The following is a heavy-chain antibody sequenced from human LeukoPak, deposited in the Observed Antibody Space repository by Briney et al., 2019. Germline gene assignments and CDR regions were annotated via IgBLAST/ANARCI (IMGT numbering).Heavy chain of an antibody. CDR2: INSDGSST. D-gene: IGHD3-3*01. J-gene: IGHJ4*02. V-gene: IGHV3-74*01. CDR3: ARDGGLRFLHY. CDR1: GFTFSSYW. Sequence: PGGSLRLSCAASGFTFSSYWMHWVRQAPGKGLVWVSRINSDGSSTNYADSVKGRFTISRDNAKNTLYLQMNSLRAEDTAVYYCARDGGLRFLHYWGQGTLVTVSS.